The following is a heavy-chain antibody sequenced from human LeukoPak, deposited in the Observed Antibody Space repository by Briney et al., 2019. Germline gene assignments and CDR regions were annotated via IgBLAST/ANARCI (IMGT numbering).Heavy chain of an antibody. CDR3: ARAAPYYYDSSGYSAFDS. V-gene: IGHV3-33*01. CDR1: GLTFSTYG. Sequence: GRSLRLSCAASGLTFSTYGMHWVRQAPGKGLEWVAVIWNDGSIKYYGDSVKGRFTISRDNSKNTFYLQMNSLRAEDTAVYYCARAAPYYYDSSGYSAFDSWGQGTMVTVS. J-gene: IGHJ3*02. CDR2: IWNDGSIK. D-gene: IGHD3-22*01.